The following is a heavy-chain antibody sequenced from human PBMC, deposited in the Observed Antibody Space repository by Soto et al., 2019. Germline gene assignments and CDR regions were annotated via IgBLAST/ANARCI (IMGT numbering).Heavy chain of an antibody. CDR3: TTDRPRTYSGSYPNWFDP. CDR1: GFTFSNAW. Sequence: EVQLVESGGGLVKPGGSLRLSCAASGFTFSNAWMSWVRQAPGKGLEWVGRIKSKTDGGTTDYAAPVKGRFTISRDDSKNTLYLQMNSMKTEDTAVYYCTTDRPRTYSGSYPNWFDPWGQGTLVTASS. D-gene: IGHD1-26*01. J-gene: IGHJ5*02. V-gene: IGHV3-15*01. CDR2: IKSKTDGGTT.